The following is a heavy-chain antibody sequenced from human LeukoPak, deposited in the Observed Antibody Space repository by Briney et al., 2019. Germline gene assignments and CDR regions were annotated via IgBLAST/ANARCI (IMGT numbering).Heavy chain of an antibody. D-gene: IGHD3-16*01. CDR2: IYYGGST. CDR3: ARVTVRFDRDY. V-gene: IGHV4-39*07. Sequence: SETLSLTCTVSGDSISSSNFYWGWIRQPPGKGLEWIGSIYYGGSTFYSPSLKSRVTISVDTSKNQFSLKLSSVTAADTAVYYCARVTVRFDRDYWGQGTLVTVSS. J-gene: IGHJ4*02. CDR1: GDSISSSNFY.